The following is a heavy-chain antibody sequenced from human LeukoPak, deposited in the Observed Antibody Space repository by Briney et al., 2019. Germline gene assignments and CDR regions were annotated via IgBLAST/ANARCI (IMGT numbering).Heavy chain of an antibody. V-gene: IGHV3-9*01. CDR1: GFTFDDYA. CDR2: ISWNSGSI. J-gene: IGHJ4*02. Sequence: PGGSLRLSCAASGFTFDDYAMHWVRQAPGKGLEWVSGISWNSGSIGYADSVKGRFTISRDNAKNSLYLQMNSLRAEDTAVYYCARHSNGWSEGTYWGQGTLVTVTS. CDR3: ARHSNGWSEGTY. D-gene: IGHD6-19*01.